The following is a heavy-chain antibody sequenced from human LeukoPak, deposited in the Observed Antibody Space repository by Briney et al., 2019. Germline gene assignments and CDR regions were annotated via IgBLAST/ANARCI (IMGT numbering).Heavy chain of an antibody. V-gene: IGHV3-48*03. Sequence: GGSLRLSCAASGFTFSSYEMNWVRQAPGKGLEWVSYISSSGSTIYYADSVKGRFTISRDNAKNSLYLQMNSLRAEDTAVYHCARVHRVRGVITPRGSGRAFDIWGQGTMDTVSS. J-gene: IGHJ3*02. CDR3: ARVHRVRGVITPRGSGRAFDI. D-gene: IGHD3-10*01. CDR2: ISSSGSTI. CDR1: GFTFSSYE.